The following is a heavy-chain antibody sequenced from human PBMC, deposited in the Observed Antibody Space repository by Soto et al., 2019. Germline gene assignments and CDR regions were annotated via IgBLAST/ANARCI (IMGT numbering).Heavy chain of an antibody. V-gene: IGHV3-7*03. CDR3: AREFDH. CDR2: INEDGSEK. J-gene: IGHJ4*02. CDR1: GLTFSSFW. Sequence: EVQLVESGGGLDQPGGSLRLSCAASGLTFSSFWMSWVRQAPGKGLEWVANINEDGSEKNYVESVKGRFTISRHNGKKSLYLQMNSLKAEDTAVYYCAREFDHWGQGTLVTVSS.